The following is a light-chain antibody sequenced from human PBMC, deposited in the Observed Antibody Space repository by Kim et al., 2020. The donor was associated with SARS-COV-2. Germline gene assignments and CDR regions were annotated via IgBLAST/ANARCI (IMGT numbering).Light chain of an antibody. CDR3: TSYTSISTFV. V-gene: IGLV2-14*01. CDR2: DVS. J-gene: IGLJ1*01. Sequence: QSALTQPDSVSGSPGQSITIPCTGTSSDIGTYNSVSWFQQHPGKAPKLMIFDVSKRPSGLSHRFSGSKSGNTASLTISGLQAEDEADYYCTSYTSISTFVFGPGTKVTVL. CDR1: SSDIGTYNS.